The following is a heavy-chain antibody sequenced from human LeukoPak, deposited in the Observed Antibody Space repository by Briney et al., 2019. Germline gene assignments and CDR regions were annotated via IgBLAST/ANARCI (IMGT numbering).Heavy chain of an antibody. D-gene: IGHD2-15*01. CDR3: GRDVYCSGGSCYITGPKWFGP. J-gene: IGHJ5*02. Sequence: GGSLRLSCAASGFTFSSYAMHWVRQAPGKGLEWVAVISYDGSNKYYADSVKGRFTISRDNSKNTLYLQMNSLRAEDTAVYYCGRDVYCSGGSCYITGPKWFGPWGQGNLVSVSS. CDR1: GFTFSSYA. CDR2: ISYDGSNK. V-gene: IGHV3-30-3*01.